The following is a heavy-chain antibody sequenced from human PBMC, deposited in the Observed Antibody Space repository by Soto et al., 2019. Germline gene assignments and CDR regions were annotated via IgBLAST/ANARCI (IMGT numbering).Heavy chain of an antibody. CDR2: IYHSGST. D-gene: IGHD6-19*01. V-gene: IGHV4-38-2*02. CDR3: ARDEPDSAVAGTGGNWFDP. CDR1: GYSISSGYY. J-gene: IGHJ5*02. Sequence: PSETLSLTCAVSGYSISSGYYWGWIRQPPGKGLEWIRSIYHSGSTYYNPSLKSRVTISVDTSKNQFSLKLSSVTAADTAVYYCARDEPDSAVAGTGGNWFDPWGQGTQVTVSS.